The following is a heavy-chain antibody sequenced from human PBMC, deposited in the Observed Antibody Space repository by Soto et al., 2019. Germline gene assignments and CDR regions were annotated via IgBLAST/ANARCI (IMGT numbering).Heavy chain of an antibody. CDR1: GFTFSASS. D-gene: IGHD2-2*02. CDR2: VVVANYDT. CDR3: AAGDQMLYRRGTGLDV. J-gene: IGHJ6*02. V-gene: IGHV1-58*01. Sequence: QMQLVQSGPEVKKPGTSVKVSCKTSGFTFSASSVQWVRQARGQRLEWIGGVVVANYDTYYAEKFQERVTISRDMSTSTAYMELRGLRSEDTAIYYCAAGDQMLYRRGTGLDVWGPGTSVTVSS.